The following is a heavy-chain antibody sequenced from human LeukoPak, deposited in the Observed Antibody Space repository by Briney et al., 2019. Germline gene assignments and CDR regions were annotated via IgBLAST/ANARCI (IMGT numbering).Heavy chain of an antibody. CDR1: GFTFSDYY. CDR2: ISSSGSTI. J-gene: IGHJ6*02. Sequence: GGSLRLSCAASGFTFSDYYMSWIRQAPGKGLEWVSYISSSGSTIYYADSVKGRFTISRENAKNSLFLQMNNLRAGDTAVYFCASEESRGVYGMDVWGQGTTVTVSS. CDR3: ASEESRGVYGMDV. V-gene: IGHV3-11*04. D-gene: IGHD3-10*01.